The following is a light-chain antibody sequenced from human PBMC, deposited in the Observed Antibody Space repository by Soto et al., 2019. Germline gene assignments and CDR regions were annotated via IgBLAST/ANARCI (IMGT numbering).Light chain of an antibody. CDR1: SSDFGRNY. V-gene: IGLV2-14*03. Sequence: QSALTQPASVSGSPGQSITISCNGASSDFGRNYVSWYQQQHPGKAPKLIIYDVSNRPSGVSNRFSGSKFDNTASLTISGLQPEDESDYYCSSFSSNTLVFGGGTKLTVL. CDR3: SSFSSNTLV. CDR2: DVS. J-gene: IGLJ2*01.